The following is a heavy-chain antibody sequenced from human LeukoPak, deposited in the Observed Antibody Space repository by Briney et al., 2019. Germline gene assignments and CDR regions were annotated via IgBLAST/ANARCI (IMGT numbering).Heavy chain of an antibody. CDR2: IKQDGSEK. V-gene: IGHV3-7*01. D-gene: IGHD6-13*01. CDR3: ARDDRGSSWYNYYYYYGMDV. Sequence: PGGSLRLSCAASGFTFSSYWMSWVRQAPGKGLERVANIKQDGSEKYYVDSVKGRFTISRDNAKNSLYLQMNSLRAEDTAVYYCARDDRGSSWYNYYYYYGMDVWGQGTTVTVSS. J-gene: IGHJ6*02. CDR1: GFTFSSYW.